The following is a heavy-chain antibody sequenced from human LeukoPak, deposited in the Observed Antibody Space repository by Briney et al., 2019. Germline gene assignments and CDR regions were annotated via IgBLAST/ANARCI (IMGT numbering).Heavy chain of an antibody. D-gene: IGHD6-13*01. Sequence: GESLKISCKGAGYSFTSYWIGWVRQMPGKGLEWMGIIYPGDSDTRYSPSFQGQVTISADKSISTAYLQWSSLKASDTAMYYCARKKAPYSSSWYGFDYWGQGTLVTASS. CDR1: GYSFTSYW. J-gene: IGHJ4*02. CDR3: ARKKAPYSSSWYGFDY. CDR2: IYPGDSDT. V-gene: IGHV5-51*01.